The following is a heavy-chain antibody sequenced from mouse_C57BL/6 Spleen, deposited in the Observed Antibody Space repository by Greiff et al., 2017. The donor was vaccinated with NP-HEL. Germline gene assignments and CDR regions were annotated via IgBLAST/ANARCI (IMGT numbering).Heavy chain of an antibody. D-gene: IGHD2-4*01. CDR3: ARQGLRRGGWYFDV. J-gene: IGHJ1*03. V-gene: IGHV5-2*01. Sequence: EVKLMESGGGLVQPGESLKLSCESNEYEFPSHDMSWVRKTPEKRLELVAAINSDGGSTYYPDTMERRFIISRANTKKTLYLQMSSLRSEDTALYYCARQGLRRGGWYFDVWGTGTTVTVSS. CDR2: INSDGGST. CDR1: EYEFPSHD.